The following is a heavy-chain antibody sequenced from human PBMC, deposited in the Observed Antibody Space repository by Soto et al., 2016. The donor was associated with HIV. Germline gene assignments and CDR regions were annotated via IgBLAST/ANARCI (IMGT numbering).Heavy chain of an antibody. CDR1: GFTFSSYS. CDR2: ISSSSNYI. J-gene: IGHJ4*02. Sequence: EVQLVESGGGLVKPGGSLRLSCAASGFTFSSYSMNWVRQAPGKGLEWVSSISSSSNYIYYADSVKGRFTISRDNAKNSLYLQMNSLRAEDTAVYYCARGGVVRGPSVAFGYWGQGTLVTV. CDR3: ARGGVVRGPSVAFGY. D-gene: IGHD3-10*01. V-gene: IGHV3-21*06.